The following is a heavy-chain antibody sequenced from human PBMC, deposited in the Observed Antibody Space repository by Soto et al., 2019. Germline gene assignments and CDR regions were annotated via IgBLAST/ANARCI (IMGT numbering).Heavy chain of an antibody. V-gene: IGHV1-18*01. J-gene: IGHJ6*02. D-gene: IGHD3-16*01. CDR1: GYTFTTYG. CDR2: ISGYNGHT. Sequence: VQLVQSGAEVRKPGASVKVSCKASGYTFTTYGISWVRQAPGKGLEWMGWISGYNGHTKYAQKFQGRVTMTTDTYTITVYMDLRSLRSDDTAVYDCAREGEMPYYYYGLDVWGQGTTVTVSS. CDR3: AREGEMPYYYYGLDV.